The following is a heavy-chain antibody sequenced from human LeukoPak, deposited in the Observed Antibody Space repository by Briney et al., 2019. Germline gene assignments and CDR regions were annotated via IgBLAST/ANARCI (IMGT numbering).Heavy chain of an antibody. D-gene: IGHD3-22*01. J-gene: IGHJ5*02. Sequence: KSSETLSLTCAVSGYSISSSNYWVWIRQPPGKGLEWIGHIYYSGGIYYNPSLKSRVTMSVDTSKNQFSLKLSSVTAADTAVYHCARGRQRGLSLNWFDPWGQGTLVTVSS. CDR3: ARGRQRGLSLNWFDP. CDR2: IYYSGGI. V-gene: IGHV4-28*05. CDR1: GYSISSSNY.